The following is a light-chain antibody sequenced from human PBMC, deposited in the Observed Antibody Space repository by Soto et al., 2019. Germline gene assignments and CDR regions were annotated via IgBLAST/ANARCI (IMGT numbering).Light chain of an antibody. CDR3: QQRSNWPPD. CDR2: DAS. V-gene: IGKV3-11*01. J-gene: IGKJ5*01. Sequence: EIVLTQSPSTLSLSPGERATLSCRASQGVSNHLVWYQQKPGQAPRLLIYDASNRATGIPARFSGSGSGTDFTLAMSSLEPEDFAVYYCQQRSNWPPDFGQGTRLEIK. CDR1: QGVSNH.